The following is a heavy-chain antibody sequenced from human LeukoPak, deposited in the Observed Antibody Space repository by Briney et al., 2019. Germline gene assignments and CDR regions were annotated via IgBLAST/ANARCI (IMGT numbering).Heavy chain of an antibody. CDR2: LYSDEST. CDR3: ARGGIATSSVMIAPGDKYALDI. J-gene: IGHJ3*02. D-gene: IGHD3-22*01. V-gene: IGHV3-66*01. Sequence: GGSLRLSCAASGLRVSYNYMTWVRQAPGKGLEWVSFLYSDESTYYGDSAKGRFTISRDNSKNILYLQMHSLRVEDTAVYYCARGGIATSSVMIAPGDKYALDIWGQGTLVTVSS. CDR1: GLRVSYNY.